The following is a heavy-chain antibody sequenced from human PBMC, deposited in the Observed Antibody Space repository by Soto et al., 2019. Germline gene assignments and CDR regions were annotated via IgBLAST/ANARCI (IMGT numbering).Heavy chain of an antibody. CDR3: ARDYKHYGPGVGWFDP. Sequence: PSETLSLTCTVSGGSISSYYWSWIRQPPGKGLEWIGYIYYSGSTNYNPSLKSRVTISVDTSKNQFSLKLSSVTAADTAVYYCARDYKHYGPGVGWFDPWGQGTLVTVSS. J-gene: IGHJ5*02. V-gene: IGHV4-59*01. D-gene: IGHD3-10*01. CDR2: IYYSGST. CDR1: GGSISSYY.